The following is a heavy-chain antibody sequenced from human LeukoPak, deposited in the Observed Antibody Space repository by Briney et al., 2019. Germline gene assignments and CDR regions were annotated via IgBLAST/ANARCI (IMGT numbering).Heavy chain of an antibody. Sequence: PGGSRRLSCAASGFTFSSYSMSWVRQAPGKGLEWVAYISSSSSTLHYADPVKGRFTISRDNANNSLYLQMNSLRDEDTAVHYCARDGRAFDIWGQGTMVTVSS. CDR1: GFTFSSYS. CDR2: ISSSSSTL. V-gene: IGHV3-48*02. CDR3: ARDGRAFDI. J-gene: IGHJ3*02.